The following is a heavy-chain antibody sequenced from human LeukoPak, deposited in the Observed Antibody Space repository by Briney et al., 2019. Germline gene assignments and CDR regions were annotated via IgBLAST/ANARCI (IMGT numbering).Heavy chain of an antibody. CDR3: VSYSGSVDY. Sequence: AGGSLRLSCAASGFTFSHAWMSWVRQAPGKGLEWVSYISSSSNSIYYADSVKGRFTISRDNAKNSLHLQMNSLRGDDTAVYYCVSYSGSVDYWGQGTLVTVSS. CDR1: GFTFSHAW. J-gene: IGHJ4*02. CDR2: ISSSSNSI. V-gene: IGHV3-48*01. D-gene: IGHD1-26*01.